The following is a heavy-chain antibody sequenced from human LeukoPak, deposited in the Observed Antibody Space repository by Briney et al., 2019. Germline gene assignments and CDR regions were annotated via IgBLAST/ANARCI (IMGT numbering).Heavy chain of an antibody. CDR1: GGSFSDYY. CDR3: ARALPYLRYCSGGSCYSGGPLGY. CDR2: INHSGST. Sequence: SETLSLTCAVYGGSFSDYYWSWIRQPPGKGLEWIGEINHSGSTNYNPSLKSRVTISVDTSKNQFSLKLSSVTAADTAVYYCARALPYLRYCSGGSCYSGGPLGYWGQGTLVTVSS. D-gene: IGHD2-15*01. V-gene: IGHV4-34*01. J-gene: IGHJ4*02.